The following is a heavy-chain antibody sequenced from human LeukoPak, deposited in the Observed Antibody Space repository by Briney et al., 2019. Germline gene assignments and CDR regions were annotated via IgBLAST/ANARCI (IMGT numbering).Heavy chain of an antibody. V-gene: IGHV1-2*02. D-gene: IGHD4-23*01. CDR1: GYTFTGYY. J-gene: IGHJ4*02. CDR2: INPNSGDT. CDR3: ARDLGASAVTPYFDY. Sequence: GASVKVSCKASGYTFTGYYMHWVRQAPGQGLEWMGWINPNSGDTNYAQKFQGRVTMTRDTSISTAYMELSRLRSDDTAVYYCARDLGASAVTPYFDYWGQGTLVTVSS.